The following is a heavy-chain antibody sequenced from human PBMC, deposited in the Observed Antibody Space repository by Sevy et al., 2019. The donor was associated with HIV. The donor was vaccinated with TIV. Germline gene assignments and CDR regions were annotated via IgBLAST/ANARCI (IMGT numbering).Heavy chain of an antibody. CDR3: RTWIQQSXRDX. CDR1: GXTFSSYW. CDR2: IKPSGSEK. J-gene: IGHJ4*02. V-gene: IGHV3-7*01. D-gene: IGHD5-18*01. Sequence: GGSLRLSCAASGXTFSSYWMTWVRQAPGKRPEWVADIKPSGSEKKYVDSVKGRFTVSRDNAKNILYLQMNSLRVEDTAVYYCRTWIQQSXRDXWGQGTLVTVSS.